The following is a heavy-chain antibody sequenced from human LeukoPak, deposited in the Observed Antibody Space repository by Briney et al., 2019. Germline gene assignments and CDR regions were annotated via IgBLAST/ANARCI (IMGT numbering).Heavy chain of an antibody. J-gene: IGHJ6*03. Sequence: ASETLSLTCTVSGGSISSYYWSWIRQPPGKGLEWIGYVFYSGSTNYNPSLKSRVTISVDSSKNQFSLKLSSVTAADTAVYYCARETGSSWYFNYYYYMDVWGKGTTVTVSS. D-gene: IGHD6-13*01. V-gene: IGHV4-59*01. CDR3: ARETGSSWYFNYYYYMDV. CDR2: VFYSGST. CDR1: GGSISSYY.